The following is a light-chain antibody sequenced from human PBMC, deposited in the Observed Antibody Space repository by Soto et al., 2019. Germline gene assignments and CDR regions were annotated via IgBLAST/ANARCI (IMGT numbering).Light chain of an antibody. Sequence: EIVLTQSPGTLSLSPGDRATLSCRASQTVTSNYLAWYQQKPGQAPRLLIHGASTRATGIPDRFSGTGSGTDFTLTISRLEPEDFAVYYCLLYGSSPQTFGQGTKVDIK. CDR2: GAS. J-gene: IGKJ1*01. CDR1: QTVTSNY. V-gene: IGKV3-20*01. CDR3: LLYGSSPQT.